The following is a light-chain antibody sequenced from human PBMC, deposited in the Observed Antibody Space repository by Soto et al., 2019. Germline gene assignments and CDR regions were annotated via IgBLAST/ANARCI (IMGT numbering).Light chain of an antibody. V-gene: IGKV2D-29*01. Sequence: DIVMTQTTLSLSVTPGQPASISCKSRQSLVHSDGTTYFYWYLQKPGQPPLLWTYEVSNWFSGVPDRFSVSGSGTDPAQKISRWSTVYFEVYFSMRRRHLTWTFGQRTKVEI. CDR3: MRRRHLTWT. J-gene: IGKJ1*01. CDR2: EVS. CDR1: QSLVHSDGTTY.